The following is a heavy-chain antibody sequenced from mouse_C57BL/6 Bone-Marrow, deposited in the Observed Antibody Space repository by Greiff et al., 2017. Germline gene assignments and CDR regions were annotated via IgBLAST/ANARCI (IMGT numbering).Heavy chain of an antibody. CDR1: GYSITSGYY. Sequence: EVHLVESGPGLVKPSQSLSLTCSVPGYSITSGYYWNWIRQFPGNKLEWMGYISYDGSNNYNPSLKNRISITRDTSKNQFFLKLNSVTTEDTATYYCARGLGFDYWGQGTTLTVSS. CDR3: ARGLGFDY. CDR2: ISYDGSN. V-gene: IGHV3-6*01. D-gene: IGHD4-1*01. J-gene: IGHJ2*01.